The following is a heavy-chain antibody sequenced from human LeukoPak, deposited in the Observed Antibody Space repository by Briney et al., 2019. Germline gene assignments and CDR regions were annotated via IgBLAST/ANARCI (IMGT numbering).Heavy chain of an antibody. J-gene: IGHJ3*01. V-gene: IGHV3-48*02. D-gene: IGHD3-9*01. Sequence: GGSLRLSCADSGFSISSFRFNWVRQAPGKGLEWIAHIRRESEFISYADSVKGRFTISRDNGKKTLYLQMSSLRDEDTAVYFCVRDRDWAFDLWGQGTMVTVSS. CDR3: VRDRDWAFDL. CDR1: GFSISSFR. CDR2: IRRESEFI.